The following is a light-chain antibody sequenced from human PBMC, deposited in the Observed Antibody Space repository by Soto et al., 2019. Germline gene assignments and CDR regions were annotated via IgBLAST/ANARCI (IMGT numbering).Light chain of an antibody. CDR1: SSVIGGYNY. CDR2: DVS. Sequence: QSVLTQPASVSGSPGQSISFSCTGTSSVIGGYNYVSWYQQHPGKAPKLMIYDVSNRPSGVSNRFSGSKSGNTASLTISGLQTDEEADYSCSSYTSTTTVIFGGGTQLTVL. V-gene: IGLV2-14*01. CDR3: SSYTSTTTVI. J-gene: IGLJ2*01.